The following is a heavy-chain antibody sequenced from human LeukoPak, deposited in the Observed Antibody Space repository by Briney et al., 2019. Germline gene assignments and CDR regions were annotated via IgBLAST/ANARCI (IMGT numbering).Heavy chain of an antibody. Sequence: PSETLSLTXTVSGGSISTYYWSWVRQPAGKGLEWIGRIHTSGSVDYNPSLKSCVTMSVDTSKKQFSLTLSSVTAADTAMYYCAREGSMTARPFVSIDYWGLGTLVTVSS. CDR1: GGSISTYY. V-gene: IGHV4-4*07. CDR2: IHTSGSV. J-gene: IGHJ4*02. CDR3: AREGSMTARPFVSIDY. D-gene: IGHD6-6*01.